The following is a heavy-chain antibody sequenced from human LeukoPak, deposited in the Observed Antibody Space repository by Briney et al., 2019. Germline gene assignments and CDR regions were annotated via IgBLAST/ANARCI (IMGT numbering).Heavy chain of an antibody. J-gene: IGHJ4*02. D-gene: IGHD3-22*01. CDR2: IIPTFGTA. Sequence: GASVKVSCKASGGTFSSYAISWVRQAPGQGLEWMGGIIPTFGTANYAQKFQGRVTMTEDTSTDTAYMELSSLRSEDTAVYYCATDKRNYYDSSGYVYRYWGQGTLVTVSS. CDR3: ATDKRNYYDSSGYVYRY. CDR1: GGTFSSYA. V-gene: IGHV1-69*06.